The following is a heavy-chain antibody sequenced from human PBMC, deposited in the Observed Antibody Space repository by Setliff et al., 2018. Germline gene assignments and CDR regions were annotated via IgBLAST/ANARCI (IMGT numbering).Heavy chain of an antibody. V-gene: IGHV1-18*01. J-gene: IGHJ3*01. CDR1: GSPFNTYD. Sequence: ASVKVSCKASGSPFNTYDINWVRQAPGQGLEWLGRIDLYNAGTTYAEKMETKVTMTVDTSSNIDYMELRSLTSDDTGIYFCAMSSWPGRPNDFDLWGRGQRSPSLQ. D-gene: IGHD6-6*01. CDR3: AMSSWPGRPNDFDL. CDR2: IDLYNAGT.